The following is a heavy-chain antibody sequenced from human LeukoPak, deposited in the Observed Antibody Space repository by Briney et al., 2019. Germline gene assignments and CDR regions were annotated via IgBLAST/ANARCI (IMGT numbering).Heavy chain of an antibody. D-gene: IGHD3-22*01. J-gene: IGHJ4*02. Sequence: SKTLSLTCTVSGGSISSYYWSWIRQPAGKGLEWIGRIYTSGSTNYDPSLKSRVTISVDTSKNQFSLKLSSVTAADTAVYYCARQSDDSSGYYYYFDYWGQGTLVTVSS. CDR3: ARQSDDSSGYYYYFDY. V-gene: IGHV4-4*07. CDR2: IYTSGST. CDR1: GGSISSYY.